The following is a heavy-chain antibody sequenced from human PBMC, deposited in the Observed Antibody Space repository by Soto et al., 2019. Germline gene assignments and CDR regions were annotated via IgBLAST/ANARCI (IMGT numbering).Heavy chain of an antibody. CDR2: IKSKTDGEAT. V-gene: IGHV3-15*01. Sequence: EVQLVDSGGGLVKPGGSLTLSCAASGFTFANAWMSWVRQAPGKGLEWVGRIKSKTDGEATDYAAPVKGRFTISRDDSKNTMFLQMNSLQIEDTAVYYCTLHVVVVTSIHNHFNYWGQGTLVTVSS. CDR3: TLHVVVVTSIHNHFNY. J-gene: IGHJ4*02. CDR1: GFTFANAW. D-gene: IGHD2-21*02.